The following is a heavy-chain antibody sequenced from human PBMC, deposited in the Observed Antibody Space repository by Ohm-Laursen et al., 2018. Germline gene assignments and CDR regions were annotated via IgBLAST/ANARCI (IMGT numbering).Heavy chain of an antibody. CDR1: GFSVSSYD. J-gene: IGHJ4*02. Sequence: SLRLSWTASGFSVSSYDMNWVRQAPGKGLEWVSAISRSGDSTYYADSVKGRFTISRDNSKNTLYLQMNSLRAEDTAVYSCVKGPGGYRYGDYWGQGTLVTVSS. V-gene: IGHV3-23*01. CDR2: ISRSGDST. CDR3: VKGPGGYRYGDY. D-gene: IGHD5-18*01.